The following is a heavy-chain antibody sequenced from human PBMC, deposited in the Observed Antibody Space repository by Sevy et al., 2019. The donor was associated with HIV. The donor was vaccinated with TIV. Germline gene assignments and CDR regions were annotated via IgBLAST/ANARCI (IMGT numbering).Heavy chain of an antibody. CDR1: GYTFTSYG. CDR2: ISAYNGNT. V-gene: IGHV1-18*01. J-gene: IGHJ4*02. D-gene: IGHD5-18*01. CDR3: ATRDVDTAMVPFDY. Sequence: ASVKVSCKASGYTFTSYGISWVRQAPGQGLEWMGWISAYNGNTNYAQKLQGRVTMTTDTSTSTAYMELRSLRSDDTAVYYCATRDVDTAMVPFDYWGQGTLVTVSS.